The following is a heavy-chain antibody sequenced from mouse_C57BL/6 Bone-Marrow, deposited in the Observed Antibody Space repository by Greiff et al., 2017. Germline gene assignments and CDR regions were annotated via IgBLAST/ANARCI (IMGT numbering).Heavy chain of an antibody. CDR3: AAYDYDAY. J-gene: IGHJ3*01. CDR1: GYTFTSYW. CDR2: IDPSDSYT. V-gene: IGHV1-69*01. D-gene: IGHD2-4*01. Sequence: VQLQQPGAELVMPGASVKLSCKASGYTFTSYWMHWVKQRPGHGLEWIGEIDPSDSYTNYNQKFKGKSTLTVDKSSSTAYMQLSSLTSEDSAVYYCAAYDYDAYWGQGTLVTVSA.